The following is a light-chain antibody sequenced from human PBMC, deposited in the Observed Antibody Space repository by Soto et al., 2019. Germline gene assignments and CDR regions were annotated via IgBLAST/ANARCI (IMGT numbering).Light chain of an antibody. V-gene: IGLV2-14*01. CDR3: SSYTTISTYV. CDR1: SSGVGGYNY. CDR2: DVR. Sequence: QSALTQPASVSGSPGQSITISCTGTSSGVGGYNYVSWYQQHPGKAPKLMIYDVRNRPSGVSNRFSGSKSVNTASLTISGLQAEDEADYYCSSYTTISTYVFGTGTKVTVL. J-gene: IGLJ1*01.